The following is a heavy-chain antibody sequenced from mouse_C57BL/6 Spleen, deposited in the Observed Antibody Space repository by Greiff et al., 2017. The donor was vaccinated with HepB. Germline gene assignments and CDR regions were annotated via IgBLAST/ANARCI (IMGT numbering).Heavy chain of an antibody. D-gene: IGHD1-1*01. V-gene: IGHV1-61*01. CDR1: GYTFTSYW. CDR2: IYPSDSET. Sequence: VQLQQPGAELVRPGSSVKLSCKASGYTFTSYWMDWVKQRPGQGLEWIGNIYPSDSETHYNQKFKDKATLTVDKSSSTAYMQLSSLTSEDSAVYYCATYYYGSRDYYAMDYWGQGTSVTVSS. CDR3: ATYYYGSRDYYAMDY. J-gene: IGHJ4*01.